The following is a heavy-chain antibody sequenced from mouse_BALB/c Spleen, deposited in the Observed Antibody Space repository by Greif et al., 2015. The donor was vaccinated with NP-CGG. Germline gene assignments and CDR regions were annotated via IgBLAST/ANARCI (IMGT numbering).Heavy chain of an antibody. CDR1: GFTFSSYA. V-gene: IGHV5-9-3*01. CDR3: ARHGPPYGHYFDY. Sequence: EVKLMESGGGLVKPGGSLKLSCAASGFTFSSYAMSWVRQTPEKRLEWVATISSGGSYTYYPDSVKGRFTISRDNAKNTLYLQMSSLRSEDTAMYYCARHGPPYGHYFDYWGQGTTLTVSS. J-gene: IGHJ2*01. CDR2: ISSGGSYT. D-gene: IGHD1-1*02.